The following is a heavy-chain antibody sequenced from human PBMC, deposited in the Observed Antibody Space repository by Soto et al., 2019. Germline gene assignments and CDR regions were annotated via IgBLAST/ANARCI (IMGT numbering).Heavy chain of an antibody. V-gene: IGHV1-18*01. CDR1: GYTFTSYG. CDR2: ISAYNGNT. CDR3: ARDDVGYYYGSGSYGGFDY. D-gene: IGHD3-10*01. J-gene: IGHJ4*02. Sequence: QVQLVQSGAEVKKPGASVKVSCKASGYTFTSYGISWVRQAPGQGLEWMGWISAYNGNTHYAQKLQGRVTMTTDTSTGTAYMGLRGLRSDDTAVYYCARDDVGYYYGSGSYGGFDYWGRGTLVTVSS.